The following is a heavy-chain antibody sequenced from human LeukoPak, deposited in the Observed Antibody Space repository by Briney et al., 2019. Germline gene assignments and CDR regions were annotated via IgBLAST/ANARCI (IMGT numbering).Heavy chain of an antibody. V-gene: IGHV1-69*05. J-gene: IGHJ4*02. CDR2: IIPLFGTA. Sequence: SVKVSCKASGGTFSSYAISWVRQAPGQGLEWMGGIIPLFGTANYAQKFQGRVTITTDESTSTAYMELSSLRSEDTAVYYCARVDGSSDYYLFDYWGQGTLVTVSS. CDR3: ARVDGSSDYYLFDY. D-gene: IGHD3-22*01. CDR1: GGTFSSYA.